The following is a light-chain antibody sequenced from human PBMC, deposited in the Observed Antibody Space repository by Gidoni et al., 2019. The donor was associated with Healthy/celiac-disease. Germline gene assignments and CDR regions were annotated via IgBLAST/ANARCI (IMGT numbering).Light chain of an antibody. Sequence: EIVLTQSPGTLSLSSGERATLSCRASQSVSSSYLAWYQQKPGQAPRLLIYGASSRATGIPDRFSGSGSGTDFTLTISRLEPEDVAVYYCQQYGSSPPTFGQGTKVEIK. CDR2: GAS. J-gene: IGKJ1*01. CDR1: QSVSSSY. CDR3: QQYGSSPPT. V-gene: IGKV3-20*01.